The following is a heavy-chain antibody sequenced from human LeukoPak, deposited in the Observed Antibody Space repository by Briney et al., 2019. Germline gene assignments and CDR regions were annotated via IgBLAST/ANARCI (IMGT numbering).Heavy chain of an antibody. J-gene: IGHJ4*02. CDR2: IYTSGST. CDR3: ARGNAIAVAGTRFDY. CDR1: GGSISSGSYY. Sequence: SQTLSLTCTVSGGSISSGSYYWSWIRQPAGKGLEWIGRIYTSGSTNYNPSLKSRVTISVDTSKDQFSLKLSSVTAADTAVYYCARGNAIAVAGTRFDYWGQGTLVTVSS. D-gene: IGHD6-19*01. V-gene: IGHV4-61*02.